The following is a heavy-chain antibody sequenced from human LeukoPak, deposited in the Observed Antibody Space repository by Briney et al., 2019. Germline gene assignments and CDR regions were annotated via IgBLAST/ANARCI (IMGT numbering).Heavy chain of an antibody. Sequence: PGGSLRLSCAASGFIFSSYAMSWVRQAPGKGLEWVSAISGSGDSTYYADSEKGRFTISRDNSKNTLYLQMNSLRAEDTAVYYCAKRMGSSGYQESYWGQGTLVTVSS. D-gene: IGHD3-22*01. J-gene: IGHJ4*02. V-gene: IGHV3-23*01. CDR3: AKRMGSSGYQESY. CDR2: ISGSGDST. CDR1: GFIFSSYA.